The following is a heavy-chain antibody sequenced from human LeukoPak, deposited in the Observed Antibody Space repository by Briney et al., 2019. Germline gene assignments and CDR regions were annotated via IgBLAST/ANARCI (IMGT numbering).Heavy chain of an antibody. D-gene: IGHD5-18*01. CDR2: MNPNSGNT. J-gene: IGHJ6*02. CDR3: AREVGRGYSYGYYYYYYGMDV. V-gene: IGHV1-8*01. CDR1: GYTFTSYD. Sequence: AASVNVSCTASGYTFTSYDINWVRQAPGQGLEWMGWMNPNSGNTGYAQKFQGRVTMTRNTSISTAYMELSRLRSEDTAVYYCAREVGRGYSYGYYYYYYGMDVWGQGTTVTVSS.